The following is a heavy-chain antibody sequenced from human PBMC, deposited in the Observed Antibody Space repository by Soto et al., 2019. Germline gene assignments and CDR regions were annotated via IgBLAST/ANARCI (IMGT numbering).Heavy chain of an antibody. Sequence: GASVKVSCKASGGTFSSYAISWVRQAPGQGLVWMGGIIPIFGTANYAQKFQGRVTITADESTSTAYMELSSLRSEDTAVYYCARNLYAPKVGYYFDYWGQGTLVTVSS. CDR1: GGTFSSYA. J-gene: IGHJ4*02. CDR2: IIPIFGTA. V-gene: IGHV1-69*13. D-gene: IGHD2-8*01. CDR3: ARNLYAPKVGYYFDY.